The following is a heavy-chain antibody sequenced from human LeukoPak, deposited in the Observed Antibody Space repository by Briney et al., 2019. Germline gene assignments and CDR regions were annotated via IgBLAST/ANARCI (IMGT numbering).Heavy chain of an antibody. CDR3: ARGNGTFDY. Sequence: NSSETLSLTCTVSGGSISTYHWSWIQQPPGKGLEWIGYIYYSGSTNYNPSLKSRVTMSLDTSKNQFSLKLSSVTAADTAVYYCARGNGTFDYWGQRTLVTVSS. V-gene: IGHV4-59*01. D-gene: IGHD1-1*01. CDR1: GGSISTYH. J-gene: IGHJ4*02. CDR2: IYYSGST.